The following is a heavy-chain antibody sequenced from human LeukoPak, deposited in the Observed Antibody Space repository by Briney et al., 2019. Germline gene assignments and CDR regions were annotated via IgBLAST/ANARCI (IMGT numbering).Heavy chain of an antibody. D-gene: IGHD6-13*01. J-gene: IGHJ4*02. CDR3: AHTTQLVLDY. CDR1: GFSFSTSGVG. CDR2: IYCADDK. V-gene: IGHV2-5*02. Sequence: SGPTLVKPTQTFTLTCTFSGFSFSTSGVGVGWIRQPPGKALEWLALIYCADDKRYSPSRKSAVNITYGPSKNQVVLTITNKDPVDTATYYCAHTTQLVLDYWGQGTLVTVSS.